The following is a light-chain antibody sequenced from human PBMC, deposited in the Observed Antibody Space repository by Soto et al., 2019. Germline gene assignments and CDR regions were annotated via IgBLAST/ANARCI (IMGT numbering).Light chain of an antibody. V-gene: IGKV1-5*03. CDR3: QQYNYYSWT. CDR1: QRISVW. CDR2: KAS. J-gene: IGKJ1*01. Sequence: DVQMTQSPSTLSASVGDRVTITCRASQRISVWLAWYQQKPGKAPNLLIYKASNLQSGVPSRFSGSGSGTEFTLTISSLQPDDFATYYCQQYNYYSWTFGQGTRVEIK.